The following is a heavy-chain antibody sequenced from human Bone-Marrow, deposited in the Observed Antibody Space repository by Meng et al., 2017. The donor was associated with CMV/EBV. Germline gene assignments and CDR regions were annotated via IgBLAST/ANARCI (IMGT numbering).Heavy chain of an antibody. CDR3: ARETPHHIAAAGTLDY. J-gene: IGHJ4*02. V-gene: IGHV4-4*07. CDR2: IYTSGST. CDR1: GGSISSYY. Sequence: QVQLQESGPGLVKPSEXLSLTCTVSGGSISSYYWSWIRQPAGKGLEWIGRIYTSGSTNYNPSLKSRVTMSVDTSKNQFSLKLSSVTAADTAVYYCARETPHHIAAAGTLDYWGQGTLVTVAS. D-gene: IGHD6-13*01.